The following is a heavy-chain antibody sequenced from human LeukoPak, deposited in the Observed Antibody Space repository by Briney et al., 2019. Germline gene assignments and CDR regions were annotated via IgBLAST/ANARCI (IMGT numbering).Heavy chain of an antibody. CDR1: GLTVSSDY. CDR2: IYSGGST. V-gene: IGHV3-53*01. J-gene: IGHJ4*02. Sequence: GGSMRLSCAASGLTVSSDYMSWVRQAPGKGLEWVSVIYSGGSTYYADSVKGRFTISRDNSKNTLYLQMNSLRAEDTAVYYCARGPAQKLWSQFDYWGQGTLVTVSS. CDR3: ARGPAQKLWSQFDY. D-gene: IGHD5-18*01.